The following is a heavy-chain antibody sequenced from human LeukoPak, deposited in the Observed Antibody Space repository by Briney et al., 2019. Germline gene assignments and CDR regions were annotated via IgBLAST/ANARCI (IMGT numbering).Heavy chain of an antibody. D-gene: IGHD6-13*01. CDR2: ITIGGASI. CDR1: GFTFTSYA. CDR3: AKGSRFTSNWYFDY. J-gene: IGHJ4*02. V-gene: IGHV3-23*01. Sequence: GGSLRLSCAASGFTFTSYAMNWVRQAPGKGLEWVSTITIGGASIYYADSVKGRFTICRHNSNTTLFLRMNSLRAEDTAIYYCAKGSRFTSNWYFDYWGQGSLVTVSS.